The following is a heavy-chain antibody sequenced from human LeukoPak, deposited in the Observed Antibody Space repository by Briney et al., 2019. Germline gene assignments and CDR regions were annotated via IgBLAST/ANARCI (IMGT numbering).Heavy chain of an antibody. CDR3: ARDSGSYYEVDSPDY. D-gene: IGHD1-26*01. V-gene: IGHV1-2*02. Sequence: ASVKVSCKASGYTFTGYYMHWVRQAPGQGLEWMGWINPNSGGTNYAQKFQGRVTMTRDTSISTAYMELSRLRSDDTAVYYCARDSGSYYEVDSPDYWGQGTLVTVSS. CDR1: GYTFTGYY. CDR2: INPNSGGT. J-gene: IGHJ4*02.